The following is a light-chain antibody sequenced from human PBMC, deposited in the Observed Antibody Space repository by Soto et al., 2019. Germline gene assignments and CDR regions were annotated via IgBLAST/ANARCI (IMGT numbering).Light chain of an antibody. Sequence: DLQMTQSPSSLSASVGDRVTITCRASQSISVSLHWYQQKPGKAPNLLIYAASNLQSGVPSSFSSTGSGTDLTLTISSVPPADFATYYCQQSYGNPPPFGGGTKVE. CDR1: QSISVS. J-gene: IGKJ4*01. CDR2: AAS. CDR3: QQSYGNPPP. V-gene: IGKV1-39*01.